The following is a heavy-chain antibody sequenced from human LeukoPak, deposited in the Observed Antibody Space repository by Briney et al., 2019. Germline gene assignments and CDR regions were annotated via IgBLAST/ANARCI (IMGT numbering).Heavy chain of an antibody. V-gene: IGHV4-59*01. Sequence: SETLSLTCTVSGGSISSYYWSWIRQPPGKGLEWIGYIYYSGSTNYNPSLKSRVTISVDTSKNQFSLKLSSVTAADTAVYYCARSLYCTNGVCYIADAFDIWGQGTMVTVSS. CDR3: ARSLYCTNGVCYIADAFDI. CDR1: GGSISSYY. J-gene: IGHJ3*02. CDR2: IYYSGST. D-gene: IGHD2-8*01.